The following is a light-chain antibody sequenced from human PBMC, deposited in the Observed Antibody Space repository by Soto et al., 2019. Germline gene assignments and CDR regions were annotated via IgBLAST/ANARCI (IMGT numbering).Light chain of an antibody. CDR2: DAF. CDR1: QSVNSTY. Sequence: EVVLTQSPGTLSLSPGERATLSCRASQSVNSTYLAWYQQKPGQAPRLLIYDAFSRATGIPDRFSGSGSGTDFTLTISRLEPDDFAVYYCQDYGSSRTFGQGTKVEIK. CDR3: QDYGSSRT. J-gene: IGKJ1*01. V-gene: IGKV3-20*01.